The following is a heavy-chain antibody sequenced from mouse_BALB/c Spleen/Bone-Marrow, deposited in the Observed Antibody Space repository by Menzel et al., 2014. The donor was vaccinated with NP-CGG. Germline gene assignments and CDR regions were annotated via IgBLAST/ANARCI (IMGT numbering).Heavy chain of an antibody. CDR3: ARVWYFDY. Sequence: EVKLLESGGGLVQPGGSLKLSCAASGFTFSSYGMSWVRQTPDKRLELVATINSNGGSTYYPDSVKGRFTISRDNAKNTLYLQMSSLKSEDTAMYSCARVWYFDYWGQGTSLTVSS. V-gene: IGHV5-6-3*01. CDR2: INSNGGST. CDR1: GFTFSSYG. J-gene: IGHJ2*03.